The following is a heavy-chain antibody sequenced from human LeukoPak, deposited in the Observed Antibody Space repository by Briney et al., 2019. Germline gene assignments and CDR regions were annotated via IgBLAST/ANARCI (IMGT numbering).Heavy chain of an antibody. D-gene: IGHD3-3*01. CDR1: GYTFTSYD. J-gene: IGHJ6*03. V-gene: IGHV1-8*01. CDR2: MNSNSGNT. CDR3: ARGYDDFWSGYYYYYYMDV. Sequence: ASVKVSCKASGYTFTSYDINWVRQATGQGLEWMGWMNSNSGNTGYAQKFQARVTFTRITSMSTAYMELRSLRSEDTAVYYCARGYDDFWSGYYYYYYMDVWGKGTTVTVSS.